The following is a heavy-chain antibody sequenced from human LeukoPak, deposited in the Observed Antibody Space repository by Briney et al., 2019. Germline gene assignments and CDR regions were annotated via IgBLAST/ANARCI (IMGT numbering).Heavy chain of an antibody. J-gene: IGHJ4*02. CDR3: RGYSYAGDDY. Sequence: GRSLRLSCAASGFAFSSYAMHWVRQAPGKGLEWVAFIRYDGSNKYYADSVKGRFTISRDNSKNTLYLQMNSLRAEDTAVYYCRGYSYAGDDYWGQGTLVTVSS. V-gene: IGHV3-30*04. D-gene: IGHD5-18*01. CDR1: GFAFSSYA. CDR2: IRYDGSNK.